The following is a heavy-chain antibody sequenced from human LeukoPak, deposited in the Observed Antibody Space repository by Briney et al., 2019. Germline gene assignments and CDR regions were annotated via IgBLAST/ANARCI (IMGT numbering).Heavy chain of an antibody. CDR2: IYSGGST. J-gene: IGHJ4*02. CDR3: ARIPKTTYFDY. V-gene: IGHV3-53*01. D-gene: IGHD4-11*01. Sequence: PGGSRRLSCAASGFTVSGKYMTWVRQAPGKGLEWVSVIYSGGSTDYADSVKGRFTISRDNSENTLHLQMNSLRAEDTAVYYCARIPKTTYFDYWGQGTLVTVSS. CDR1: GFTVSGKY.